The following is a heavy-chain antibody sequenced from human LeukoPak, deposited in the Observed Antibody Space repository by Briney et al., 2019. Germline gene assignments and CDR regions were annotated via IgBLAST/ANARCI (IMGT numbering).Heavy chain of an antibody. V-gene: IGHV3-7*01. CDR3: ARSVAGGRRGFDY. D-gene: IGHD6-19*01. Sequence: PGGSLRLSCAASEFTFSSYWMTWVRQAPGKGLEWVANIKQDGSEKYYVDSVKGRFTISRDNARNSLYPQMNSLRAEDTAVYYCARSVAGGRRGFDYWGQGTLVTVSS. J-gene: IGHJ4*02. CDR2: IKQDGSEK. CDR1: EFTFSSYW.